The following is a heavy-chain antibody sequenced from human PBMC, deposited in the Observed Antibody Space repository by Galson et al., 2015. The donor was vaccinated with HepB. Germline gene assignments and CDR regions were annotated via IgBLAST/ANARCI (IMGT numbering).Heavy chain of an antibody. J-gene: IGHJ4*02. CDR1: GFTFGDYA. CDR2: ISYDGSDE. V-gene: IGHV3-30-3*01. D-gene: IGHD3-3*01. Sequence: SLRLSCAASGFTFGDYAMHWVRQAPGKGLEWVSFISYDGSDEYYADSVKGRFTISRDNSKNTLYLQMNSLRAEDTAIYYCARDGLLEWLLSSRGEFDSWGQGALVSVSS. CDR3: ARDGLLEWLLSSRGEFDS.